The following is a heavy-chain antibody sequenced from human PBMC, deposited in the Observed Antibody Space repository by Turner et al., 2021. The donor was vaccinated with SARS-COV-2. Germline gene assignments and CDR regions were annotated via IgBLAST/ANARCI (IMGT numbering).Heavy chain of an antibody. CDR1: GSTFDDYG. D-gene: IGHD6-19*01. J-gene: IGHJ3*02. CDR3: AKEGEIAVAGNAFDI. V-gene: IGHV3-9*01. Sequence: EVQLVESGGGLVQPGRSLRLSCAASGSTFDDYGMHWVRQAPGKGLEWVSGISWNSGSIGYADSVKGRFTISRDNAKNSLYLQMNSLRAEDTALYYCAKEGEIAVAGNAFDIWGQGTMVTVSS. CDR2: ISWNSGSI.